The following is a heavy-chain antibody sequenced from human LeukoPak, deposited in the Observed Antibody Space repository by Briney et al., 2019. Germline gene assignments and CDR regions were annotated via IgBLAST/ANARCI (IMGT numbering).Heavy chain of an antibody. J-gene: IGHJ4*02. CDR3: VAYYDILTGYKY. D-gene: IGHD3-9*01. CDR2: IYSGGST. Sequence: GGSLRLSCAVSGFTVSTYYMSWVRQVPGKGLEWVSVIYSGGSTYYADSVKGRFTISRDNSKNTLYLQMNSLRAEDTAVYYCVAYYDILTGYKYWGQGTLVTVSS. V-gene: IGHV3-66*01. CDR1: GFTVSTYY.